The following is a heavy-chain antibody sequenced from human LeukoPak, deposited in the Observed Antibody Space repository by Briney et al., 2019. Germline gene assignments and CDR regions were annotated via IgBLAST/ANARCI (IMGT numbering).Heavy chain of an antibody. CDR2: ISGSGGST. Sequence: GGSLRLSCAASGFTFSSYAMSWVRQAPGKGLEWVSAISGSGGSTYYADSVKGRFTISRDNPKNTLYLQMNSLRAEDTAVYYCARVRLPIVGATPFDYWGQGTLVTVSS. D-gene: IGHD1-26*01. CDR1: GFTFSSYA. J-gene: IGHJ4*02. V-gene: IGHV3-23*01. CDR3: ARVRLPIVGATPFDY.